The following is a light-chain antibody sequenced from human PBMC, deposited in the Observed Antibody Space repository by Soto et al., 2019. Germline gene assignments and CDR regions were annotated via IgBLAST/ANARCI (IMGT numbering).Light chain of an antibody. CDR3: QQSYSSPWT. J-gene: IGKJ1*01. CDR1: QSIFNF. Sequence: DSQRTQSRSSLSASVGDRVTISCRASQSIFNFLNWYQQKPGKAPKVLIYAASSLQSGVPARFSGSGSGTEFTLTISNLQPEDFAIYHCQQSYSSPWTFGQGTKVDI. V-gene: IGKV1-39*01. CDR2: AAS.